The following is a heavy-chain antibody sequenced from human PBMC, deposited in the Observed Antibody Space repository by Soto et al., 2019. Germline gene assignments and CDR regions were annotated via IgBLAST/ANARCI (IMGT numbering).Heavy chain of an antibody. CDR2: ISYDGSNK. Sequence: QVQLVESGGGVVQPGRSLRLSCAASGFTFSSYGMHWVRQAPGKGLEWGAVISYDGSNKYYADSVKGRFTISRDNSKNTLYLQMNSLRAEDTAVYYCAKIGSGAALDYWGQGTLVTVSS. V-gene: IGHV3-30*18. CDR3: AKIGSGAALDY. D-gene: IGHD1-26*01. CDR1: GFTFSSYG. J-gene: IGHJ4*02.